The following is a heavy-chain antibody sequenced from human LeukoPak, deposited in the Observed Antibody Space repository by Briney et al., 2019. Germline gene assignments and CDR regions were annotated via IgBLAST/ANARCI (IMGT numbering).Heavy chain of an antibody. CDR2: ISNDGSNK. Sequence: GRSLRLSCAASGFTFSTYPMHWVRQAPGKGLEWVAVISNDGSNKYNADSVKGRFTISRDNSKNTLYLQMNSLRAEDTAVYYCVPIKQWLQPSDYWGQGTLVTVSS. J-gene: IGHJ4*02. CDR3: VPIKQWLQPSDY. D-gene: IGHD6-19*01. CDR1: GFTFSTYP. V-gene: IGHV3-30*14.